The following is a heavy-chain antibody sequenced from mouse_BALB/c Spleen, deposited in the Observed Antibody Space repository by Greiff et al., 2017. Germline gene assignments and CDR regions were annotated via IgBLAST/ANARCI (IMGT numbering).Heavy chain of an antibody. CDR3: ARDYDGYYLTPLDY. V-gene: IGHV3-6*02. J-gene: IGHJ2*01. D-gene: IGHD2-3*01. CDR2: ISYDGSN. Sequence: EVKLMESGPGLVKPSQSLSLTCSVTGYSITSGYYWNWIRQFPGNKLEWMGYISYDGSNNYNPSLKNRISITRDTSKNQFFLKLNSVTTEDTATYYCARDYDGYYLTPLDYWGQGTTLTVSS. CDR1: GYSITSGYY.